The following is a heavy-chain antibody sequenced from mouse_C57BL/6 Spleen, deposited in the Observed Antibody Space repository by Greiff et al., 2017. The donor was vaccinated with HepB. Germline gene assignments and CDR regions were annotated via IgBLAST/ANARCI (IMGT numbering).Heavy chain of an antibody. CDR2: INPYNGGT. J-gene: IGHJ3*01. V-gene: IGHV1-19*01. CDR1: GYTFTDYY. D-gene: IGHD2-4*01. Sequence: EVKLQESGPVLVKPGASVKMSCKASGYTFTDYYMNWVKQSHGKSLEWIGVINPYNGGTSYNQKFKGKATLTVDKSSSTAYMQLNSLTSEDSAVYYCARSNDYDDLAWFAYWGQGTLVTVSA. CDR3: ARSNDYDDLAWFAY.